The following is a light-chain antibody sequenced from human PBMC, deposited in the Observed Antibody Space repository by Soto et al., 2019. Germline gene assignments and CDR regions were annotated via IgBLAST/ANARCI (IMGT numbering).Light chain of an antibody. CDR3: KQSYSTPQT. Sequence: DIQMTQSPSSLSASVGDRVTITCRASQSISSYLNWYQQKPGKAPKLLIYAASSLQSGVPSRFSGSGSGTDFTPTISSLQPEDFATYYCKQSYSTPQTFGGGTKVEIK. V-gene: IGKV1-39*01. CDR2: AAS. CDR1: QSISSY. J-gene: IGKJ4*01.